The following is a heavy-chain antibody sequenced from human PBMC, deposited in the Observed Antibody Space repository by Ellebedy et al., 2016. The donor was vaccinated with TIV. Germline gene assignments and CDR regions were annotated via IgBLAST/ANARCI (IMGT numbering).Heavy chain of an antibody. CDR3: ARDLLAGLGPRDSSEDSYYYGSGSSLIAFDI. CDR2: IWYDGSNK. Sequence: PGGSLRLSCAASGFTFSSYGMHWVRQAPGKGLEWVAVIWYDGSNKYYADSVKGRFTISRDNSKNTLYLQMNSLRAEDTAVYYCARDLLAGLGPRDSSEDSYYYGSGSSLIAFDIWGQGTMVTVSS. CDR1: GFTFSSYG. D-gene: IGHD3-10*01. V-gene: IGHV3-33*01. J-gene: IGHJ3*02.